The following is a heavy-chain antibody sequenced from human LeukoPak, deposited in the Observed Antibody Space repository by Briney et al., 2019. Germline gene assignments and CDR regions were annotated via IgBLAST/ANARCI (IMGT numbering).Heavy chain of an antibody. J-gene: IGHJ6*03. CDR1: GYTFTSYY. CDR2: INPSGGST. D-gene: IGHD4-23*01. CDR3: ARDTISSNYGGNPETYYYYTDV. Sequence: VASVKVSCKASGYTFTSYYMHWVRQAPGQGLEWMGIINPSGGSTSYAQKFQGRVTMTRDMSTSTVYMELSSLRSEDTAVYYCARDTISSNYGGNPETYYYYTDVWGKGTTVTVSS. V-gene: IGHV1-46*01.